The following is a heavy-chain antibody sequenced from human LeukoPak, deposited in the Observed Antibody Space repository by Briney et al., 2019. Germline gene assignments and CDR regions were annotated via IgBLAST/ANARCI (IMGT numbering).Heavy chain of an antibody. CDR1: GFSFSDSY. CDR3: GRDPDYGDPY. Sequence: GGSLRLSCSASGFSFSDSYMSWFRLSPEKGLEWIAYITSSGTTTEYADSVKGRFTISRVNAKNSLYLQMNSLRPEDTAVYYCGRDPDYGDPYWGQGTLVTVSS. D-gene: IGHD4/OR15-4a*01. J-gene: IGHJ4*02. V-gene: IGHV3-11*01. CDR2: ITSSGTTT.